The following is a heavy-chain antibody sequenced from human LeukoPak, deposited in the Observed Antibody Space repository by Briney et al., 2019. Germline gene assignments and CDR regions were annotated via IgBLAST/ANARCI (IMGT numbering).Heavy chain of an antibody. CDR2: IYDSGST. Sequence: SEALSLTCTVSGGSFSNYYWNWIRQPPGRGLEWIGYIYDSGSTNYNPSLKSRVTMSVDTSKNQFSLKLSSVTAADTAVYYCARDGYYDSGSHTPYFDYWGQGTLVTVSS. D-gene: IGHD3-10*01. J-gene: IGHJ4*02. V-gene: IGHV4-59*01. CDR3: ARDGYYDSGSHTPYFDY. CDR1: GGSFSNYY.